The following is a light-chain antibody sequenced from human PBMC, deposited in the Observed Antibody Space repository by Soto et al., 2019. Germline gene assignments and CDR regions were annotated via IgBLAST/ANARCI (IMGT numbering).Light chain of an antibody. CDR3: GSWDSRLSTYV. J-gene: IGLJ1*01. Sequence: QSVLTQPPSVSAAPGQRVTISCSGSSSNIVGNSVSWYQQLPGTAPKLLIYDDDNRPSGIPDRFSGSKSGTSATLGITGFQTGHEADYYCGSWDSRLSTYVFGTGTKVTVL. CDR2: DDD. V-gene: IGLV1-51*01. CDR1: SSNIVGNS.